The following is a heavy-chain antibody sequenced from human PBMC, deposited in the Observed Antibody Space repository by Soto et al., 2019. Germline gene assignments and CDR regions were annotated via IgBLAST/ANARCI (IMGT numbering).Heavy chain of an antibody. CDR2: IYYTGST. D-gene: IGHD3-16*02. CDR3: ARVSPHTGVTSFYFDY. Sequence: TLSLTCTVSGGSINSGGYYWSWIRQHPGKGLEWIGYIYYTGSTYYNPSLKSRVTISVDTSKNQFSLKLSSVTAADTAVYYCARVSPHTGVTSFYFDYWGQGALVTVSS. CDR1: GGSINSGGYY. J-gene: IGHJ4*02. V-gene: IGHV4-31*03.